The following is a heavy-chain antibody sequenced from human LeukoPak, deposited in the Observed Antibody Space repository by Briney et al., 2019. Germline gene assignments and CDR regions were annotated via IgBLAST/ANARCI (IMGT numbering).Heavy chain of an antibody. CDR1: GCTFTSNA. V-gene: IGHV1-69*06. J-gene: IGHJ4*02. D-gene: IGHD6-19*01. Sequence: SVKVSCKASGCTFTSNAISWGRQAPGQGLEWMGRIIPIFGTANYAQKFQGRVTITADKSTSTAHMELSSLRSEDTAVYYCARAGGRSRYSSGWCLFDYWGQGTLVTVSS. CDR3: ARAGGRSRYSSGWCLFDY. CDR2: IIPIFGTA.